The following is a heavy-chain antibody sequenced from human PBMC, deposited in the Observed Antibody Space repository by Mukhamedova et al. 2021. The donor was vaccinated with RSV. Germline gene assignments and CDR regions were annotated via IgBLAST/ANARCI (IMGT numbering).Heavy chain of an antibody. Sequence: TYYPESAKGRFTISRDNSKNTLYLQMNSLRAEDTAVYYCAKSVRIGASGYFDYSGQGTLVTVPS. J-gene: IGHJ4*02. D-gene: IGHD6-13*01. CDR3: AKSVRIGASGYFDY. CDR2: T. V-gene: IGHV3-23*05.